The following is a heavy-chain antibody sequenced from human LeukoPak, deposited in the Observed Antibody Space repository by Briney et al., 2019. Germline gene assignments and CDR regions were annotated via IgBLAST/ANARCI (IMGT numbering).Heavy chain of an antibody. V-gene: IGHV3-7*01. CDR2: IKQDGREK. J-gene: IGHJ4*02. CDR1: GFTFSSYW. CDR3: ARAHYDTSGCLDY. Sequence: GGSLRLSCVTSGFTFSSYWMSWVRQAPGKGREWVAHIKQDGREKYHVDSVKGRFTISRDNAKNSLYLQMNSLRAEDTAVYYCARAHYDTSGCLDYWGQGTLVTVSS. D-gene: IGHD3-22*01.